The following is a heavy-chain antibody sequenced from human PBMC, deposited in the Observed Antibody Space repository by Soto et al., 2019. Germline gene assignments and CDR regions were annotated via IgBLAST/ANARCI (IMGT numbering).Heavy chain of an antibody. CDR2: ISAYNGNT. D-gene: IGHD6-6*01. Sequence: ASVKVSCKASGYTFTSYGISWVRQAPGQGLEWMGWISAYNGNTNYAQKLQGRGTMTTDTSTSTAYMELRSLRSDDTAVYYCARGIHRAYSGSFGYWGQGTLVTVSS. CDR1: GYTFTSYG. CDR3: ARGIHRAYSGSFGY. V-gene: IGHV1-18*01. J-gene: IGHJ4*02.